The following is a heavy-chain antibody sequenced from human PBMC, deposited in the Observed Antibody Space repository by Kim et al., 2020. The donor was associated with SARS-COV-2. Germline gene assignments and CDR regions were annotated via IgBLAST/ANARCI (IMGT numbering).Heavy chain of an antibody. V-gene: IGHV4-4*02. J-gene: IGHJ4*02. CDR3: AANGYCTIDN. Sequence: GTNYNPSLRSRVTKSEDKAKNQFSLKLNSVTAADTAIYYCAANGYCTIDNWGQGTLVIVSS. D-gene: IGHD3-22*01. CDR2: GT.